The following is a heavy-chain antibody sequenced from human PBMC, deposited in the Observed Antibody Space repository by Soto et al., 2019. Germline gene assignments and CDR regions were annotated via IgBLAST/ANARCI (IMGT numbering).Heavy chain of an antibody. CDR2: IKSKTDGGTT. CDR3: TTIGYCTNGVCSGPTY. J-gene: IGHJ4*02. V-gene: IGHV3-15*01. D-gene: IGHD2-8*01. Sequence: EVQLVESGGGLVKPGGSLRHSCAASGFTFSNAWMSWVRQAPGKGLEWVGRIKSKTDGGTTDYAAPVKGRFTISRDDSKNTLYLQMNSLKTEDTAVYYCTTIGYCTNGVCSGPTYWGQGTLVTVSS. CDR1: GFTFSNAW.